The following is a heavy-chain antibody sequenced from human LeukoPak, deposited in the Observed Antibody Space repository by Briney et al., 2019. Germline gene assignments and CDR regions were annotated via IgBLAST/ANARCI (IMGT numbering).Heavy chain of an antibody. CDR3: ASAGLYSGAFDI. V-gene: IGHV3-48*03. D-gene: IGHD2-21*01. Sequence: QSGGSLRLSCAASGFTFSSYEMNWVRQAPGKGLEWVSYISSSGSTIYYADSGKGRFTISRDNANNSLYLQMHRMSAEDTDVYYCASAGLYSGAFDICGQGTMVTVSS. CDR2: ISSSGSTI. J-gene: IGHJ3*02. CDR1: GFTFSSYE.